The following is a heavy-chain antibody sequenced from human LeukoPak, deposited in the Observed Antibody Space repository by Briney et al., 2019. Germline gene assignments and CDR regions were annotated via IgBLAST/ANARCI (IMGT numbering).Heavy chain of an antibody. Sequence: SETLSLTCTVPGDSISSSYYYWGWIRQPPGRGLEWIGSIYYSGSTYYNPSLKSRVTISVDTSKNQFSLKLSSVTAADTAVYYCARDSAAGPFRIWGQGTMVTVSS. CDR2: IYYSGST. CDR3: ARDSAAGPFRI. J-gene: IGHJ3*02. D-gene: IGHD6-13*01. CDR1: GDSISSSYYY. V-gene: IGHV4-39*02.